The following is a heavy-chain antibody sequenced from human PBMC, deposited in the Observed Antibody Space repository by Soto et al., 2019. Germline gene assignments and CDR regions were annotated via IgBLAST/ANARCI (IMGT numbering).Heavy chain of an antibody. CDR3: ARGDILTGGYYGMDV. J-gene: IGHJ6*02. CDR1: GYTFTSYY. V-gene: IGHV1-46*01. D-gene: IGHD3-9*01. CDR2: INPSGGST. Sequence: ASVKVSCKASGYTFTSYYMHWVRQAPGQGLEWMGIINPSGGSTSYAQKFQGRVTMTRDTSTSTVYMELSSLRSEDTAVYYCARGDILTGGYYGMDVWGQGTTVTVSS.